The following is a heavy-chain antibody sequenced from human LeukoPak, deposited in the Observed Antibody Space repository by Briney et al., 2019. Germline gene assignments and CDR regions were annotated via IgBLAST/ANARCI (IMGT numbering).Heavy chain of an antibody. D-gene: IGHD2-15*01. Sequence: SETLSLTCTVSGGSISSYYWSWIRQPPGKGLEWIGYIYYSGSTNYNPSLKSRVTISVDTSKNQFSLKLISVTAADTAVYYCARVVVAAGGFFDYWGQGTLVTVSS. CDR1: GGSISSYY. J-gene: IGHJ4*02. V-gene: IGHV4-59*01. CDR2: IYYSGST. CDR3: ARVVVAAGGFFDY.